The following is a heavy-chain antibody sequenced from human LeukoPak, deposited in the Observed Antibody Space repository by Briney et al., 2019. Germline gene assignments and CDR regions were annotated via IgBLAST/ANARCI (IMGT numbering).Heavy chain of an antibody. V-gene: IGHV1-69*05. D-gene: IGHD3-9*01. CDR3: AREVRDFDHFMDV. CDR2: GIPFFGTA. J-gene: IGHJ6*03. Sequence: ASVKVSCKASGGAFSSYGFSWVRQAPGQGLEWMGGGIPFFGTAKYAQRFRGRVTITTDESTSTAYMELSSLRSEDTAIYYCAREVRDFDHFMDVWGKGTTVTVSS. CDR1: GGAFSSYG.